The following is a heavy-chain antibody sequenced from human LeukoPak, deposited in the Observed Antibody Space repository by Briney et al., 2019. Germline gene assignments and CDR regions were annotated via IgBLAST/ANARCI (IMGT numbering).Heavy chain of an antibody. V-gene: IGHV3-11*01. CDR3: AKAREDTYYYDSSGYYFATPLDY. D-gene: IGHD3-22*01. CDR1: GFTFSDYY. Sequence: GGSLRLSCAASGFTFSDYYMSWIRQAPGKGLEWVSYISSSGSTIYYADSVKGRFTISRDKSKNTLYLHMSSLRAEDTALYYCAKAREDTYYYDSSGYYFATPLDYWGQGTLVTVSS. CDR2: ISSSGSTI. J-gene: IGHJ4*02.